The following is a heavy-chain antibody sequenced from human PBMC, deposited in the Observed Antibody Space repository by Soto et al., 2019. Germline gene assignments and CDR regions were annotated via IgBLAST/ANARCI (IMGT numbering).Heavy chain of an antibody. CDR2: ISSSSDYI. CDR3: ARARVYATGPLDF. Sequence: GGSLRLSCAASGFTFTSYTINWVRQAPGKGLEWVSSISSSSDYIYYADSMKGRVTISRDNAKNSLFLDMNSLTGEDTAVYYCARARVYATGPLDFWGQGTLVTVSS. V-gene: IGHV3-21*06. CDR1: GFTFTSYT. J-gene: IGHJ4*02. D-gene: IGHD6-13*01.